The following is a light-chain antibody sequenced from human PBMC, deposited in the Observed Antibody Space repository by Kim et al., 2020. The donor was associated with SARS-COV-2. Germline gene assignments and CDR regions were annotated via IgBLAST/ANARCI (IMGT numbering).Light chain of an antibody. Sequence: EAVGQSARITCGGNNLESKNVHWYQQKPGQAPVLVIYRDSNRPSGLPERFSGSNSGNTATLTISRAQAGDEADYYCQVWDSSSVVFGGGTQLTVL. CDR1: NLESKN. CDR2: RDS. CDR3: QVWDSSSVV. J-gene: IGLJ2*01. V-gene: IGLV3-9*01.